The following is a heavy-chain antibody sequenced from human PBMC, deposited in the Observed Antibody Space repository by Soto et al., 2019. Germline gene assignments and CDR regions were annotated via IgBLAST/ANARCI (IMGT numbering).Heavy chain of an antibody. CDR2: ISYDGSNK. D-gene: IGHD6-13*01. CDR3: AKDHKSSSWSVDY. CDR1: GFTFSSYG. J-gene: IGHJ4*02. V-gene: IGHV3-30*18. Sequence: QVQLVESGGGVVQPGRSLRLSCAASGFTFSSYGMHWVRQAPGKGLEWVAVISYDGSNKYYADSVKGRFTISRDNSKNTLYLQMNSLRAEDPAVYYCAKDHKSSSWSVDYWGKGTLVTVSS.